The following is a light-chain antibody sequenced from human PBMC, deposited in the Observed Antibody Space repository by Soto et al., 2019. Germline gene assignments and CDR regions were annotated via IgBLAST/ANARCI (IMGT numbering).Light chain of an antibody. Sequence: DIVLTRSPGTPSLSPEERAPLSCAASQSVSSSCFAGYQQKPRQAPTLVIYGASSRATGITDRCSGSGSGTDFTLTIRRLEPEGFAVYYCQQYGSSYPWTFGQGTKVDIK. V-gene: IGKV3-20*01. CDR1: QSVSSSC. CDR2: GAS. CDR3: QQYGSSYPWT. J-gene: IGKJ1*01.